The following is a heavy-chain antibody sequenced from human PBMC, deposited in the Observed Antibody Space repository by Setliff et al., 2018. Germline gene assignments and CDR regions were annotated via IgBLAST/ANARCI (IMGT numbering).Heavy chain of an antibody. V-gene: IGHV3-23*01. Sequence: GSLRLSCAASGFTFSTYAMNWVRQAPGKGLEWVSAISGSGGSTDYADSVKGRFTISRDNSKNTLYLQMNGLRAEDTAKYYCAGDPPGPHLVYTYWGQGALVTVSS. D-gene: IGHD3-16*01. CDR3: AGDPPGPHLVYTY. CDR2: ISGSGGST. J-gene: IGHJ4*02. CDR1: GFTFSTYA.